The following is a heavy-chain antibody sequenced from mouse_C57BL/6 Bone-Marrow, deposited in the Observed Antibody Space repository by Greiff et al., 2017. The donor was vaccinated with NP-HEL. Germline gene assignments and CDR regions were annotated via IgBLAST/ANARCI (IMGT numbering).Heavy chain of an antibody. CDR1: GFSLTSYG. V-gene: IGHV2-2*01. Sequence: QVQLKESGPGLVQPSQSLSITCTVSGFSLTSYGVHWVRQSPGKGLEWLGVIWSGGSTDYNAALICRLSISKDNSKSQVFFRMNSLQADDTAIYYWATYYSHYFSDYWCQGTSVTVSA. J-gene: IGHJ4*01. CDR3: ATYYSHYFSDY. D-gene: IGHD2-12*01. CDR2: IWSGGST.